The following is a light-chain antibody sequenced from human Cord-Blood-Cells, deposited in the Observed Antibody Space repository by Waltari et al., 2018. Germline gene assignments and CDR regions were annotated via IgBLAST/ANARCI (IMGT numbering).Light chain of an antibody. CDR3: SSYTSSSTYV. CDR2: EVS. V-gene: IGLV2-14*01. J-gene: IGLJ1*01. Sequence: QSALTQPASVSGSPGQSITISCTGTSRDVGGYNYVSCYQQHPGKAPKLMIYEVSNRAAWVSNRVSGSKSGNTASLTISGLQAEDEADYYCSSYTSSSTYVFGTGTKVTVL. CDR1: SRDVGGYNY.